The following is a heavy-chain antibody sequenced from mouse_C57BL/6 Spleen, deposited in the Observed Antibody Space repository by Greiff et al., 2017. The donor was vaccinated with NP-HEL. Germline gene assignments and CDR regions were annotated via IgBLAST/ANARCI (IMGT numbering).Heavy chain of an antibody. Sequence: QVQLQQPGAELVKPGASVKMSCKASGYTFTSYWITWVKQRPGQGLEWIGDIYPGSGSTNYNEKFKSKATLTVDTSSSTAYLPLSSLPSEASAVYYCARGEGGGGYFDVWGKGTTVTVSS. CDR3: ARGEGGGGYFDV. J-gene: IGHJ1*03. V-gene: IGHV1-55*01. D-gene: IGHD2-13*01. CDR1: GYTFTSYW. CDR2: IYPGSGST.